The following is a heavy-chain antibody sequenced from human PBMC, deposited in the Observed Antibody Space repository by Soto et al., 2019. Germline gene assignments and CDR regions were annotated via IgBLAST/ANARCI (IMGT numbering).Heavy chain of an antibody. CDR2: IYWDDDK. Sequence: SGPTLVKPTQTLTLTCTFSGFSLSTSGVGVGWIRQPPGKALEWLALIYWDDDKRYSPSLNSRLTITKDTSKNQVVLTMTNMDPVDTATYYCAHSGAGDFWSGYSINWFDPWGQGTLVTVSS. CDR1: GFSLSTSGVG. V-gene: IGHV2-5*02. D-gene: IGHD3-3*01. J-gene: IGHJ5*02. CDR3: AHSGAGDFWSGYSINWFDP.